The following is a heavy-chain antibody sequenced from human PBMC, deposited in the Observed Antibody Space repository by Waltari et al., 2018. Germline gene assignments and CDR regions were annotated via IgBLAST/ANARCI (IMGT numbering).Heavy chain of an antibody. CDR1: NYSIPGVYF. CDR3: ARDKGFYDVLPGRGWFDP. D-gene: IGHD3-9*01. Sequence: QVQLQESGPGLVKPSETLSLPCTVYNYSIPGVYFSGWTRQSPGKGLEWIGSLYHTGTTDFNPSLKSRVTISIDTSKKQFSLRLRSVTAADTGVYFCARDKGFYDVLPGRGWFDPWGQGTLVTVSS. J-gene: IGHJ5*02. V-gene: IGHV4-38-2*02. CDR2: LYHTGTT.